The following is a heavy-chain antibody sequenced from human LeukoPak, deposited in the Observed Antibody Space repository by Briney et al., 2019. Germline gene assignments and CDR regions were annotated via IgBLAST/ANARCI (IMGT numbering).Heavy chain of an antibody. J-gene: IGHJ4*02. CDR3: ARGHHTRGSYPGY. Sequence: AGGSLRLSCAASGFTFSSYATHWVRQAPGKGLEWVAVISYDGSNKYYADSVKGRFTISRDNSKNTLYLQMNSLRAEDTAVYYCARGHHTRGSYPGYWGQGTLVTVSS. V-gene: IGHV3-30-3*01. D-gene: IGHD1-26*01. CDR1: GFTFSSYA. CDR2: ISYDGSNK.